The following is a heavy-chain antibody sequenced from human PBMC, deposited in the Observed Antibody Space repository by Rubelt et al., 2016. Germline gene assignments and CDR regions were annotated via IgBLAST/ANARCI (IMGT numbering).Heavy chain of an antibody. J-gene: IGHJ5*02. CDR2: IWSDGSEK. CDR3: VKEVVVAGTGALNWFGP. CDR1: RGYN. D-gene: IGHD6-19*01. V-gene: IGHV3-33*06. Sequence: RGYNLHWVRQAPGKGLEWVAVIWSDGSEKYYADSVKGRFTISRDNSESTLYLEMKSLRGEDTAVYYCVKEVVVAGTGALNWFGPWGQGALVTVSS.